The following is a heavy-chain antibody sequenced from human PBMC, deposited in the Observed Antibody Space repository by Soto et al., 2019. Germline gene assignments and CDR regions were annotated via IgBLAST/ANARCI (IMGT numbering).Heavy chain of an antibody. CDR3: ASSPGYDFWSGSPFDD. Sequence: PSETLSLTCTVSGGSISSYYWSWIRQPPGKGLEWIGYIYYSGSTNYNPSLKSRVTISVDTSKNQFSLKLSSVTAADTAVYYCASSPGYDFWSGSPFDDWGQGTLVTVSS. CDR2: IYYSGST. CDR1: GGSISSYY. D-gene: IGHD3-3*01. V-gene: IGHV4-59*08. J-gene: IGHJ4*02.